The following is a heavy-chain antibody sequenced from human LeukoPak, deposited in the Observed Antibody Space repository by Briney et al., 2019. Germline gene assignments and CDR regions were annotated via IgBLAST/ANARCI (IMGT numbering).Heavy chain of an antibody. J-gene: IGHJ4*02. V-gene: IGHV4-39*07. D-gene: IGHD3-3*01. Sequence: SETLSLTCTVSGVSIISSSYYWAWIRQPPGEGLEWIGSIYYSGSTYYNPSLKSRVTISVDTSKNQFSLKLSSVTAADTAVYYCARDPSSIYFDYWGQGTLVTVAS. CDR2: IYYSGST. CDR1: GVSIISSSYY. CDR3: ARDPSSIYFDY.